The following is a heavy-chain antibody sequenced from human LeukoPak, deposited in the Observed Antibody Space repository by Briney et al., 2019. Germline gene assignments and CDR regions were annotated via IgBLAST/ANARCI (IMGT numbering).Heavy chain of an antibody. J-gene: IGHJ4*02. CDR3: ARVVA. CDR1: GGSFSGYY. CDR2: INHSGST. V-gene: IGHV4-34*01. Sequence: SSETLSLTCAVYGGSFSGYYWSWIRQPPGKGLEWIGEINHSGSTNYNPSLKSRVTISVDTSKNQFSLKLSSVTAADTAVYYCARVVAWGQGTLVTVSS. D-gene: IGHD2-21*01.